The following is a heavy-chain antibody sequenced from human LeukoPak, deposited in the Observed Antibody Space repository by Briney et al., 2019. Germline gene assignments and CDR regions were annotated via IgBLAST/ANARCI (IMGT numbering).Heavy chain of an antibody. D-gene: IGHD5-24*01. CDR3: ARVLPMTTSSFDP. V-gene: IGHV1-46*01. CDR1: GYTFTSYY. Sequence: ASVKVSCKASGYTFTSYYMHWVRQAPGQGLEWMGIINPSGGSTSYAQKFQGRVTMTRDMSTSTVYMELSSLRSGDTAVYYCARVLPMTTSSFDPWGQGTLVTVSS. CDR2: INPSGGST. J-gene: IGHJ5*02.